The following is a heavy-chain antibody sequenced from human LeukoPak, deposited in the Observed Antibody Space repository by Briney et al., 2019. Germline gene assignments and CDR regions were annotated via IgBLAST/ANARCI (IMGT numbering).Heavy chain of an antibody. V-gene: IGHV3-53*01. Sequence: GGSLRLSCAASGFIFSYYAMSWVRQAPGKGLEWVSVIYSGGSTYYADSVKGRFTISRDNSKNTLYLQMNSLRAEDTAVYYCAGGCRSCPPVVWGQGTLVTVSS. CDR2: IYSGGST. CDR1: GFIFSYYA. CDR3: AGGCRSCPPVV. J-gene: IGHJ4*02. D-gene: IGHD2-2*01.